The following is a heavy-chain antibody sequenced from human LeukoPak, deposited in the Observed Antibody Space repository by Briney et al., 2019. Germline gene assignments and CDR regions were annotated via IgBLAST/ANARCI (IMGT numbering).Heavy chain of an antibody. V-gene: IGHV4-59*01. J-gene: IGHJ3*02. D-gene: IGHD3-22*01. CDR1: GGSISSYY. Sequence: PSETLSLTCTVSGGSISSYYWSWIRQPPGKGLERIGYIYYSGSTNYNPSLKSRVTISVDTSKNQFSLKLSSVTAADTAVYYCARSTYYYDSSGYYDNAFDIWGQGTMVTVSS. CDR2: IYYSGST. CDR3: ARSTYYYDSSGYYDNAFDI.